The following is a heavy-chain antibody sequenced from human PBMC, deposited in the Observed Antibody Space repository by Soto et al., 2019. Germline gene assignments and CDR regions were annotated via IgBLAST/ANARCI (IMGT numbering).Heavy chain of an antibody. V-gene: IGHV3-23*01. CDR3: AKARHSSTWYNFDY. J-gene: IGHJ4*02. CDR1: GFTFGNYA. CDR2: ISGSGGGNL. D-gene: IGHD2-2*01. Sequence: ELKLLESGGDLVQPGGSLRLSCVGSGFTFGNYAMSWVRQAPGKGLEWVAGISGSGGGNLYYADSVKGRFTISRDNSKNTLYPQMNSLRAEDTAVYYCAKARHSSTWYNFDYWGQGTLVTVSS.